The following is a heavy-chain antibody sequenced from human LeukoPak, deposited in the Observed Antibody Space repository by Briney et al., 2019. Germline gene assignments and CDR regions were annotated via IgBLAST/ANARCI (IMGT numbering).Heavy chain of an antibody. CDR3: ARGTYYYDSSGPDY. D-gene: IGHD3-22*01. Sequence: WASVKVSCKASGYTFTGYYMHWVRQAPGQGLEWMGWINPNSGGTNYAQKFQGRVTMTRDTSISTAYMELSRLRSDDTAVYYCARGTYYYDSSGPDYWGQGTLVTVSS. J-gene: IGHJ4*02. CDR1: GYTFTGYY. V-gene: IGHV1-2*02. CDR2: INPNSGGT.